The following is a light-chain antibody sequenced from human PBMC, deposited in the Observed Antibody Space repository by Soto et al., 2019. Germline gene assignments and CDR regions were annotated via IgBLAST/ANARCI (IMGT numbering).Light chain of an antibody. CDR1: ESISSY. CDR3: QHSHSTPRT. J-gene: IGKJ4*02. Sequence: DMPMTDSQSSEARCVGDGCRSRCLASESISSYLNWYQQKAGRAPKVLIYAASSLESGVPAWFSGSGCRKDITLSSSNLPADEFVSYYWQHSHSTPRTLGGGTKVDIK. CDR2: AAS. V-gene: IGKV1-39*01.